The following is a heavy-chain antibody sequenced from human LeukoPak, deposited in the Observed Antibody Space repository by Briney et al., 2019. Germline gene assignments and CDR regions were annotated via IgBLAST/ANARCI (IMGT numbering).Heavy chain of an antibody. D-gene: IGHD6-13*01. CDR3: ARDLDGSSGCDY. J-gene: IGHJ4*02. CDR1: GYTFTGYF. V-gene: IGHV1-2*02. Sequence: EASVKVSCKASGYTFTGYFMHWVRQAPGQGLEWMGWINPNSGGTNYAQKFQGRVIMTRDTSISTAYIELSRLRSDDTAVYYCARDLDGSSGCDYWGQGTLVTVSS. CDR2: INPNSGGT.